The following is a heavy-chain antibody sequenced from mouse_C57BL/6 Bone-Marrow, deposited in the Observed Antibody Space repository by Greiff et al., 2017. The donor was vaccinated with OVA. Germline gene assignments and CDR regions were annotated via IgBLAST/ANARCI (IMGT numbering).Heavy chain of an antibody. CDR3: TSNYRVYYYAMDY. V-gene: IGHV6-3*01. J-gene: IGHJ4*01. Sequence: EVKVVESGGGLVQPGGSMKLSCVASGFTFSNYWMNWVRQSPEKGLEWVAQIRLKSDNYATHYAESVTGRFTISSDDSKSSVYLQMNNLSAEDTGIYYCTSNYRVYYYAMDYWGQGTSVTVSS. D-gene: IGHD2-5*01. CDR1: GFTFSNYW. CDR2: IRLKSDNYAT.